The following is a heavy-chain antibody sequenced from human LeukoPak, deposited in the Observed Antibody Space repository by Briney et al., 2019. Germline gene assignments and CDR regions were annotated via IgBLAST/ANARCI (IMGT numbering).Heavy chain of an antibody. D-gene: IGHD6-13*01. V-gene: IGHV3-21*01. Sequence: GGSLRLSCAASGFTFSSYSMNWVRQAPGKGLEWVSSISSSSSYIYYADSVKGRFTISRDNAKNSLYLQMNSLRAEDTAVYYCSRESLDEQLFDYWGQGTLVTVSS. CDR1: GFTFSSYS. J-gene: IGHJ4*02. CDR3: SRESLDEQLFDY. CDR2: ISSSSSYI.